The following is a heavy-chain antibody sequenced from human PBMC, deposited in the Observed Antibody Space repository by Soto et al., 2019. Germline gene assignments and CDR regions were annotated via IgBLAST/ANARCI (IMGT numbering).Heavy chain of an antibody. CDR2: ISSDGSNT. V-gene: IGHV3-30-3*01. CDR1: GFTFSGYA. J-gene: IGHJ6*02. CDR3: AKDPPYRPGGGLDG. D-gene: IGHD3-10*01. Sequence: QVQLVESGGGVVQPGRSLRISCVASGFTFSGYAMHWVRQAPGKGLEWVAVISSDGSNTYDADSLKGRFTISRENSRKTLYLQRNSLRVADTAIYYCAKDPPYRPGGGLDGWGQGPTVSVSS.